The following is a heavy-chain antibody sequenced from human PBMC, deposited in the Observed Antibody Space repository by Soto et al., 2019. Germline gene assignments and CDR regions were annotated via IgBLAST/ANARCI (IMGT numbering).Heavy chain of an antibody. CDR2: ISNDVRNI. V-gene: IGHV3-30*18. J-gene: IGHJ4*02. CDR1: GLTFSTYG. Sequence: VQLVESGGGVVQTGRSLRLSCAASGLTFSTYGFHWVRQAPGKGLEWVAVISNDVRNIHYAESVKGRFTISRDNSKNTLYLQMNSLRPNDTAVYYCVKDSLGGMTPVFMPGPDWGQGTLVTVSS. D-gene: IGHD2-2*01. CDR3: VKDSLGGMTPVFMPGPD.